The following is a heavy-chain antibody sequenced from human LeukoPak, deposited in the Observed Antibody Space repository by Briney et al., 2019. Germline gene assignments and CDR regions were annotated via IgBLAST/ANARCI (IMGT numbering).Heavy chain of an antibody. V-gene: IGHV5-10-1*01. CDR2: IDCSDSYT. CDR3: ARATADYETDFDY. CDR1: GYSFTSYW. D-gene: IGHD4-17*01. Sequence: GESLKISCKGSGYSFTSYWISWVRQMPGKGLEWMGRIDCSDSYTNYSPSFQGHVTISADKSISTAYLQWSSLKASDTAMYYCARATADYETDFDYWGQGTLVTASS. J-gene: IGHJ4*02.